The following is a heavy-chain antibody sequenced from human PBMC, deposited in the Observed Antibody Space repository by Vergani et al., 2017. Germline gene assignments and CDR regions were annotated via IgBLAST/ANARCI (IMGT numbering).Heavy chain of an antibody. CDR3: ARGGTMVRGAYGDWFDP. V-gene: IGHV4-59*08. D-gene: IGHD3-10*01. Sequence: QVQLQESGPGLVKPSETLSLTCTVSGGSISSYYWSWIRQPPGKGLEWIGYIYYSGSTNYNPSLKSRVTISVDTSKNQFSLKLSSVTAADTAVYYCARGGTMVRGAYGDWFDPWGQGTLVTVSS. J-gene: IGHJ5*02. CDR1: GGSISSYY. CDR2: IYYSGST.